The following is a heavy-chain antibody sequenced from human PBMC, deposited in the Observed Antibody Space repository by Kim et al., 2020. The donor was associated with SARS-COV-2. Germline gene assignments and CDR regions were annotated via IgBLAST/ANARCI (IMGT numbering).Heavy chain of an antibody. CDR3: ARTYYDFWSGYYGYYYYYYGMDV. CDR2: ISSSSSYI. J-gene: IGHJ6*02. V-gene: IGHV3-21*01. CDR1: GFTFSSYS. Sequence: GGSLRLSCAASGFTFSSYSMNWVRQAPGKGLEWVSSISSSSSYIYYADSVKGRFTISRDNAKNSLYPQMNSLRAEDTAVYYCARTYYDFWSGYYGYYYYYYGMDVWGQGTTVTVSS. D-gene: IGHD3-3*01.